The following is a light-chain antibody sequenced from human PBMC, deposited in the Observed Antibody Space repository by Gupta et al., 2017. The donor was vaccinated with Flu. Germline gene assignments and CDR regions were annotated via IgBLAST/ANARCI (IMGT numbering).Light chain of an antibody. V-gene: IGLV2-14*01. CDR2: EVT. J-gene: IGLJ3*02. CDR1: STDIVGYNF. CDR3: SSYTSSYTWV. Sequence: QSGLTQPASVSGSPGQSITISCTGTSTDIVGYNFVSWYQQHPGRAPKLLINEVTNRPSGVSNPFSGSKSGHTVSLTISGLQAEDEAEYYCSSYTSSYTWVFGGGTKLTVL.